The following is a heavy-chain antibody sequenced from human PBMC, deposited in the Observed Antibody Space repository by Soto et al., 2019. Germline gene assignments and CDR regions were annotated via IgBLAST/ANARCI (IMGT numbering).Heavy chain of an antibody. CDR2: ISGSGGST. J-gene: IGHJ4*02. CDR1: GFTFSSYA. CDR3: AKDQGYYGSGSQNYFDY. Sequence: EVQLLESGGGLVQPGGSLRLSCAASGFTFSSYAMSWVRQAPGKGLEWVSAISGSGGSTYYADSVKGRFTISRDNSKSTLYLQMNSLRAEDKAVYYCAKDQGYYGSGSQNYFDYWGQGTLVTVSS. D-gene: IGHD3-10*01. V-gene: IGHV3-23*01.